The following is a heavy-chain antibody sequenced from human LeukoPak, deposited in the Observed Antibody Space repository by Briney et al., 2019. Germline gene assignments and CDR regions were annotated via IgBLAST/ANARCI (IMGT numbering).Heavy chain of an antibody. CDR3: ARAVGTIFGVDSRQQAFDY. V-gene: IGHV4-59*01. CDR2: IYYSGST. J-gene: IGHJ4*02. CDR1: GGSISSYY. D-gene: IGHD3-3*01. Sequence: PSETLSLTCTVSGGSISSYYWSWIRQPPGKGLEWIGYIYYSGSTNYNPSLKSRVTISVDTSMNQFSLKLSSVTAADTAVYYCARAVGTIFGVDSRQQAFDYWGQGTLVTVSS.